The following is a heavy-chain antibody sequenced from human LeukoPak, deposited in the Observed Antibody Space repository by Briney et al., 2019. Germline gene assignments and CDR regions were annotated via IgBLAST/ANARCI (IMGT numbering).Heavy chain of an antibody. CDR2: ISAYNGNT. J-gene: IGHJ4*02. Sequence: ASVKVSCKASGYTFTSYGISWVRQAPGQGLEWMGWISAYNGNTNYAQKLQGRVTMTTDTYTSTDYMELRSLRSDDTAVYYCARDVGYGSGSYLYDYWGQGTLVTVSS. D-gene: IGHD3-10*01. V-gene: IGHV1-18*01. CDR1: GYTFTSYG. CDR3: ARDVGYGSGSYLYDY.